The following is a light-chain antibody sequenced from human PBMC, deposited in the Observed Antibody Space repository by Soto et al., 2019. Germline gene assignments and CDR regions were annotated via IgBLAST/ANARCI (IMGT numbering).Light chain of an antibody. V-gene: IGKV3-15*01. J-gene: IGKJ2*01. CDR3: QQYNKWPYT. Sequence: EIVMTQSPATLSVSPGERATLSCRASQSVSSNLAWYQQKPGQAPRLLIYGASTRATGIPARFSDSGSGTDFTLTISSVQSEDFAFYYCQQYNKWPYTFGQGTKVEIK. CDR1: QSVSSN. CDR2: GAS.